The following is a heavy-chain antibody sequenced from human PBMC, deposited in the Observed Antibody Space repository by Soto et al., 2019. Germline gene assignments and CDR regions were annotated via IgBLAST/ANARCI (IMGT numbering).Heavy chain of an antibody. CDR1: GFTFSSYG. Sequence: GGSLRLSCAASGFTFSSYGMHWVRQAPGKGLEWVAVISYDGSNNYYADSVKGRFTISRDNSKNTLYLQMNSLRAEDTAVYYCAKIESRFYYDSSGYYPFDYWGQGTLVTVSS. CDR3: AKIESRFYYDSSGYYPFDY. D-gene: IGHD3-22*01. V-gene: IGHV3-30*18. CDR2: ISYDGSNN. J-gene: IGHJ4*02.